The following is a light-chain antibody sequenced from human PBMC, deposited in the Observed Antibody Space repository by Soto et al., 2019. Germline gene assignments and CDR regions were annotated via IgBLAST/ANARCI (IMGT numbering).Light chain of an antibody. CDR2: SAS. V-gene: IGKV3D-15*01. Sequence: EIVLTQSPGTLSLSPGERGTLSCRASQNLGTLYLAWFQQKSGQAPRLLIYSASRRATGIPDRFSGSGSGTEFTLTISSLQSEDFAVYYCQQYNNWPFITFGQGTRREIK. CDR3: QQYNNWPFIT. J-gene: IGKJ5*01. CDR1: QNLGTLY.